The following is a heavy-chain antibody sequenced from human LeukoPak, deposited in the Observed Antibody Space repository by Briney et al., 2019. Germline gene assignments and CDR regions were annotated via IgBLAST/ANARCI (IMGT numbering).Heavy chain of an antibody. CDR2: IYYSGST. D-gene: IGHD3-3*01. CDR1: GGSISSSSYY. V-gene: IGHV4-39*07. J-gene: IGHJ4*02. CDR3: AGIPDWSGLIGY. Sequence: SETLSLTGTVSGGSISSSSYYWGWIRQPPGRGLEWIGSIYYSGSTYYNPSLKSRVTISVDTSKNQFSLKLSSVTAADTAVYYCAGIPDWSGLIGYWGQGTLVTVSS.